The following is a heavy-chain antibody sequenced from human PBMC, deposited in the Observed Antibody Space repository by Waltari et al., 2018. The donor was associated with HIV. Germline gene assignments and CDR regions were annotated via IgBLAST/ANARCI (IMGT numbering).Heavy chain of an antibody. CDR1: GYTFTSYG. Sequence: QVQLVQSGAEVKKPGASVKVSCKASGYTFTSYGISWVRQAPGQGLEWMGWISAYNGNTNYAQKLQGRVTMTTDTSTSTAYRELRSLRSDDTAVYYCARDKGLWFGELLGDYWGQGTLVTVSS. V-gene: IGHV1-18*01. D-gene: IGHD3-10*01. CDR3: ARDKGLWFGELLGDY. J-gene: IGHJ4*02. CDR2: ISAYNGNT.